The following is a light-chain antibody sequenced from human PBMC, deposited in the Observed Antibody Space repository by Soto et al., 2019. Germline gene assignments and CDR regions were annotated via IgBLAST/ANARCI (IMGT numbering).Light chain of an antibody. J-gene: IGLJ2*01. Sequence: QSALTQPASVSGSPGQSITISCTGTSSDVGGNNYVSWFQQPPGKVPKLIIYNVSVRPSGISDRFSGSKSGNTASLTISGLQAADEADYYCSSFARGNFVLFGGGTKVTVL. V-gene: IGLV2-14*01. CDR1: SSDVGGNNY. CDR2: NVS. CDR3: SSFARGNFVL.